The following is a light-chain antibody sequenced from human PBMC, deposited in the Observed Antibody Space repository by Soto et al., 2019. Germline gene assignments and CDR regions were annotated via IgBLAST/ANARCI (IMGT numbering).Light chain of an antibody. CDR2: LGS. J-gene: IGKJ1*01. CDR1: QSLLHSNGYNY. Sequence: DIVMTHSPLSLPVTPGEPASIFCSSTQSLLHSNGYNYLDWYLQRPRQSPQLLIYLGSNRASGVPDRFSGSGSGTDFTLKISRVEAEDVGVYYCMQAVQTPPTFGQGTKVDIK. V-gene: IGKV2-28*01. CDR3: MQAVQTPPT.